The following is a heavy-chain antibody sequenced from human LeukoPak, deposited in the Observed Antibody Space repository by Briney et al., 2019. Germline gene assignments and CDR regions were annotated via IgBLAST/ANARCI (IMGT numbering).Heavy chain of an antibody. CDR1: GFIFSSYA. CDR2: ISGSGDST. CDR3: ARDYYDSSGYSVPAFDI. J-gene: IGHJ3*02. D-gene: IGHD3-22*01. V-gene: IGHV3-23*01. Sequence: GGSLRLSCAASGFIFSSYAMSWVRQAPGKGLEWVSAISGSGDSTYYADSVKGRFTISRDNSKNTLHLQMNSLKASDTAMYYCARDYYDSSGYSVPAFDIWGQGTMVTVSS.